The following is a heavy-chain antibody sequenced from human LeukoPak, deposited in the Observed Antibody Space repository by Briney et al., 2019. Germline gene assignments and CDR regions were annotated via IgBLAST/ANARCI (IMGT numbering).Heavy chain of an antibody. V-gene: IGHV4-59*10. Sequence: KPSETLSLTCAVYGGSFSGYYWSWIRQPPGKGLEWIGRIYSTGSTSYNPSLKSRVTISVDTSKNQFSLKLSSMTAADTAVYYCAGIGWYFDLWGRGTLVTVSS. J-gene: IGHJ2*01. D-gene: IGHD3-10*01. CDR3: AGIGWYFDL. CDR2: IYSTGST. CDR1: GGSFSGYY.